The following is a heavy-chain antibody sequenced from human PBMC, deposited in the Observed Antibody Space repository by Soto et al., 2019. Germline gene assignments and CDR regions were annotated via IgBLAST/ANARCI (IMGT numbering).Heavy chain of an antibody. CDR2: ISDDGINE. Sequence: QVQVVESGGGVVQPEKSLRLSCAASGFTFSTYAMHWVRQAPGKGLEWVAVISDDGINEYYADSVKGRFTISRDNSKSMLYLQVNGLRAEDTAVYYCARGSAGHCNSGTLLDWGQGTLVTVS. V-gene: IGHV3-30-3*01. J-gene: IGHJ4*02. D-gene: IGHD3-10*01. CDR1: GFTFSTYA. CDR3: ARGSAGHCNSGTLLD.